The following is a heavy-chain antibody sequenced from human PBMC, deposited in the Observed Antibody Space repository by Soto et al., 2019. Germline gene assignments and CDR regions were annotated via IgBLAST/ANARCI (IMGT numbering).Heavy chain of an antibody. CDR1: GGSISSGGYY. CDR2: IYYSGST. Sequence: QVQLQESGPGLVKPSQTLSLTCTVSGGSISSGGYYWSWIRQHPGKGLEWIGYIYYSGSTYYNPSLKSRVTISVDTSNNQFSLKLSAVTAAYTAVYYCARVYYDSSGYYPRRGCLFDPWGQGTLVTVSS. J-gene: IGHJ5*02. CDR3: ARVYYDSSGYYPRRGCLFDP. V-gene: IGHV4-31*03. D-gene: IGHD3-22*01.